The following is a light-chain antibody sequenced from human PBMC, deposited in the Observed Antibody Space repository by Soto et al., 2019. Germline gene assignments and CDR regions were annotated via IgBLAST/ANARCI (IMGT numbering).Light chain of an antibody. Sequence: EIVLTQSPGTLSLSPGERATLSCRASQSVSSSYLAWYQQKSGQAPRLLIYGASNRATGIPVRFSGSGSGTDFTLTISRLEPEDFAVYYCQQYGRSSWTFGQGTKVEIK. CDR3: QQYGRSSWT. J-gene: IGKJ1*01. CDR1: QSVSSSY. V-gene: IGKV3-20*01. CDR2: GAS.